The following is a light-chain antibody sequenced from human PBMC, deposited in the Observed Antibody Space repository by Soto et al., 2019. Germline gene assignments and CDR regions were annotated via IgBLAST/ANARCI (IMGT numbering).Light chain of an antibody. CDR1: QSVSSN. Sequence: EIMMTQSPATLSVSPGERATLSCRASQSVSSNLAWYQQKPGQAPRLLIYDASSRATGIPDRFSGGGSGTDFTLTISSLEPEDFAAYYCQQRTNWPRTFGQGTMVDI. CDR2: DAS. CDR3: QQRTNWPRT. V-gene: IGKV3-11*01. J-gene: IGKJ1*01.